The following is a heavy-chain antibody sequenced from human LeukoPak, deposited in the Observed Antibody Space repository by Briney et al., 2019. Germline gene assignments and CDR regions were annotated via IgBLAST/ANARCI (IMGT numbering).Heavy chain of an antibody. CDR3: AKVRSGWYLDAFDV. Sequence: GGSLRLSCAASGFTVSSNYMSWVRQPPGKGREGVSAVSGSGGSTYYADSVKGRFTISRDNSKNTLYLQMNSLRAEDMAVYYCAKVRSGWYLDAFDVWGQGTMVTVSS. J-gene: IGHJ3*01. CDR2: VSGSGGST. CDR1: GFTVSSNY. D-gene: IGHD6-19*01. V-gene: IGHV3-23*01.